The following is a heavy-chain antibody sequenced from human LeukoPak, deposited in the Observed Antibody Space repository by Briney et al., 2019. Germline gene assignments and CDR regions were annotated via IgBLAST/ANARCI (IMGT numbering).Heavy chain of an antibody. CDR1: GGSISSGDYY. CDR2: IYYSGST. J-gene: IGHJ4*02. D-gene: IGHD4-17*01. V-gene: IGHV4-30-4*01. CDR3: ARVTTVMLFDY. Sequence: SETLSLTCTVSGGSISSGDYYWSWIRQPPGKGLEWIGYIYYSGSTYYNPSLKSRVTISVDTSKNQFSLKLSSVTAADTAVDYCARVTTVMLFDYWGQGTLVTVSS.